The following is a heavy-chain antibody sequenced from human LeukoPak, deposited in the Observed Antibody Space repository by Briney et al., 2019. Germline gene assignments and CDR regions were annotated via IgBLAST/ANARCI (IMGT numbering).Heavy chain of an antibody. D-gene: IGHD3-10*01. CDR3: ARRDGPGSYYNWVDY. V-gene: IGHV4-39*07. CDR1: GGSISSSSYY. CDR2: IYYSGST. Sequence: PSGTLSLTCTVSGGSISSSSYYWGWIRQPPGKGLEWIGSIYYSGSTYYNPSLKSRVTISVDTSKNQFSLKLSSVTAADTAVYYCARRDGPGSYYNWVDYWGQGTLLTVSS. J-gene: IGHJ5*01.